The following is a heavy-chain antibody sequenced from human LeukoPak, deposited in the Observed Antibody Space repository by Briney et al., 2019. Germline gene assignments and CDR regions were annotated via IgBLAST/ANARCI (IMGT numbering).Heavy chain of an antibody. D-gene: IGHD3-10*01. CDR3: ARDFTMVRGVTSLDYSNWFDP. Sequence: ASVKVSCKPSGYTFTNYYMNWVRQAPGQGLEWMGIINPSGGSTSYAQKFQGRVTMTRDTSTSTVYMELSSLRSEDTAVYYCARDFTMVRGVTSLDYSNWFDPWGQGTLVTVSS. V-gene: IGHV1-46*01. J-gene: IGHJ5*02. CDR2: INPSGGST. CDR1: GYTFTNYY.